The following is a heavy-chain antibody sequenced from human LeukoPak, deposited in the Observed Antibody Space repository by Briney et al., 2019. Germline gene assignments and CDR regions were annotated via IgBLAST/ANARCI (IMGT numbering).Heavy chain of an antibody. CDR1: GGSFSGYY. V-gene: IGHV4-34*01. CDR2: INHSGST. Sequence: SETLSLTCAVYGGSFSGYYWSWIRQPPGKGLEWIGEINHSGSTNYNPSLKSRVTISVDTSKNQFSLKLSSVTAADTAVYYCARVQPMFISRPHFDSWGQGTLVTVSS. CDR3: ARVQPMFISRPHFDS. J-gene: IGHJ4*02. D-gene: IGHD6-13*01.